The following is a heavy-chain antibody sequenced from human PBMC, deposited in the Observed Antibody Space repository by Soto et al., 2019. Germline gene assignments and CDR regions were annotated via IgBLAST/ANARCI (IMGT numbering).Heavy chain of an antibody. J-gene: IGHJ6*02. Sequence: QVQLVQSGAEVKKPGSSVKVSCKASGGTFSSYAISWVRQAPGQGLEWMGGIIPIFGTANYAQKFQGRVTITADEYPRTVDMELSSLSSEATAVYYCARGGTMVRGIYYYGMDFWGQGTTVTVSS. D-gene: IGHD3-10*01. V-gene: IGHV1-69*12. CDR2: IIPIFGTA. CDR1: GGTFSSYA. CDR3: ARGGTMVRGIYYYGMDF.